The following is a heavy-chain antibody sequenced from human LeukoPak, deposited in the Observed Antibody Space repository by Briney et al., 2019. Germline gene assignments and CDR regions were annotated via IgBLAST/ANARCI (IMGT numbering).Heavy chain of an antibody. CDR3: ARVQAVAATRTGADAFDI. Sequence: GASVKVSCKASGGTFSSYAISWVRQAPGQGLEWMGGIIPISGTANYAQKFQGRVTITADESTSTAYMELSSLRSEDTAVYYCARVQAVAATRTGADAFDIWGQGTMVTVSS. CDR2: IIPISGTA. CDR1: GGTFSSYA. D-gene: IGHD2-15*01. V-gene: IGHV1-69*13. J-gene: IGHJ3*02.